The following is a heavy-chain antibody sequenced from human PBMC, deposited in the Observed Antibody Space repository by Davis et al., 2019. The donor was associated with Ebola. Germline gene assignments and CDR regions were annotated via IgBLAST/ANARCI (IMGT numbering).Heavy chain of an antibody. CDR2: IYYSGST. CDR1: GGSFSGYY. V-gene: IGHV4-59*01. J-gene: IGHJ4*02. Sequence: MPSETLSLTCAVYGGSFSGYYWSWIRQPPGKGLEWIGYIYYSGSTNYNPSLKSRVTISVDTSKNQFSLKLSSVTAADTAVYYCARGLAPRYWGQGTLVTVSS. CDR3: ARGLAPRY.